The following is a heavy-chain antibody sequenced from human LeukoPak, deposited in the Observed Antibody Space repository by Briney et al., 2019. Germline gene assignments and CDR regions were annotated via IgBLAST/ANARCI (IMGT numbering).Heavy chain of an antibody. CDR3: ARMYYYDSSLDY. Sequence: SGPTLANPTQTLTLTCTFSGFSLSTSGMCVSWIRQPPGKALEWLARIDWDDDKYYSTSLKTRLTISKDTSKNQVVLTMTNMDPVDTATYYCARMYYYDSSLDYWGQGTLVTVSS. D-gene: IGHD3-22*01. V-gene: IGHV2-70*11. CDR1: GFSLSTSGMC. CDR2: IDWDDDK. J-gene: IGHJ4*02.